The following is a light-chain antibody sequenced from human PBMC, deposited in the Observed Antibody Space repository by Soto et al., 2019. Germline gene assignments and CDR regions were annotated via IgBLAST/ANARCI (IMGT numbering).Light chain of an antibody. Sequence: EIVMTQSPATLSVSPGERATLSSKASQSVSSKLAWYQQKPGQAPRLLIYGASTRATGIPARFSGSGSGTEFTLTISSLQSEDFAVYYCQQYNNWPLTFGGGTKVDIK. J-gene: IGKJ4*01. CDR3: QQYNNWPLT. CDR2: GAS. V-gene: IGKV3-15*01. CDR1: QSVSSK.